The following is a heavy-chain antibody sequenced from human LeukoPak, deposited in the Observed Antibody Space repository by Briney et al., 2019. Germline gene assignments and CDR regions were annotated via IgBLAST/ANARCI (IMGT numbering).Heavy chain of an antibody. J-gene: IGHJ5*02. V-gene: IGHV1-2*02. D-gene: IGHD2-21*01. CDR3: ARADRLHGGPYLIGP. Sequence: ASVKVSFKTSGYSFTDYDMHWVRQAPGQGLEWMGWINPNSGGTSSAQKFQGRVTMTRDTAITTVYMEVSWLTSDDTAIYYCARADRLHGGPYLIGPWGQGTLVTVSS. CDR1: GYSFTDYD. CDR2: INPNSGGT.